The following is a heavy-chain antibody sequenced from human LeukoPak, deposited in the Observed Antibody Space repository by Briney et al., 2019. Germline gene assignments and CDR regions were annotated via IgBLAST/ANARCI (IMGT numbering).Heavy chain of an antibody. Sequence: GGSLRLSCAASGFTFSSYEMNWVRQAPGKGLEWLSYITSSGTTTHYADSVTGRFTISRDNAKNSLYLQMNSLRVEDTAVYYCARDGEGYWGQGTLVTVSS. CDR3: ARDGEGY. D-gene: IGHD4-17*01. CDR1: GFTFSSYE. J-gene: IGHJ4*02. CDR2: ITSSGTTT. V-gene: IGHV3-48*03.